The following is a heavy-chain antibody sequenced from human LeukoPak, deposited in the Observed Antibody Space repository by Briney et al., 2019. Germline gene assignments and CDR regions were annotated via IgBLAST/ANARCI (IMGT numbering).Heavy chain of an antibody. CDR3: AKDPIPSLIAAPARFSWVDP. CDR1: GFTFSSYA. J-gene: IGHJ5*02. D-gene: IGHD6-6*01. CDR2: ISGGGSST. V-gene: IGHV3-23*01. Sequence: GGSLRLSCAASGFTFSSYAMSWVRQAPGKGLEWVSTISGGGSSTDYADSVKGRFTISRDTPKNTLFLQMNSLRAEDTAIYYCAKDPIPSLIAAPARFSWVDPWGQGTLVTVSS.